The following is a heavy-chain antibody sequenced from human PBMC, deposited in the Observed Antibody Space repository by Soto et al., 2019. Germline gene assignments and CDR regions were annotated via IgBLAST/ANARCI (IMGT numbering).Heavy chain of an antibody. V-gene: IGHV3-23*01. CDR3: AKLTPFNWNYPRMFDY. Sequence: GGSLRLSCAASGFTFSSYAMSWVRQAPGKGLEWVSAISGSGGSTYYADSVKGRFTISRDNSKNTLYLQMNSLRAEDTAVYYCAKLTPFNWNYPRMFDYWGQGSLVIVSS. CDR1: GFTFSSYA. CDR2: ISGSGGST. J-gene: IGHJ4*02. D-gene: IGHD1-7*01.